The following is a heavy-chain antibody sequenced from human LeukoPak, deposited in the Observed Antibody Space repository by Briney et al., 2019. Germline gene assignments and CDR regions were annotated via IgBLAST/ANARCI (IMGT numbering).Heavy chain of an antibody. CDR2: IYCSGST. V-gene: IGHV4-39*01. Sequence: SETLSLTCTVSGGSISSSSYYWGWIRQPPGKGLEWIGSIYCSGSTYYNPSLKSRVTISVDTSKNQFSLKLSSVTAADTAVYYCARSPLSSTSPYYYMDVWGKGTTVTVSS. J-gene: IGHJ6*03. CDR3: ARSPLSSTSPYYYMDV. CDR1: GGSISSSSYY. D-gene: IGHD2-2*01.